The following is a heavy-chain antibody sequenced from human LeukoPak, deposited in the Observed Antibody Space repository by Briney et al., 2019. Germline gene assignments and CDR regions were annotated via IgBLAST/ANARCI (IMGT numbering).Heavy chain of an antibody. CDR3: ARGESYHFWSGYPAAY. J-gene: IGHJ4*02. Sequence: SVKVSCKASGGTFSSYAISWVRQALGLGLEWMGGIIPIFGTANYAQKFQGRVTITADESTSTAYMELSSLRSEDTAVYYCARGESYHFWSGYPAAYWGQGTLVTVSS. V-gene: IGHV1-69*13. D-gene: IGHD3-3*01. CDR2: IIPIFGTA. CDR1: GGTFSSYA.